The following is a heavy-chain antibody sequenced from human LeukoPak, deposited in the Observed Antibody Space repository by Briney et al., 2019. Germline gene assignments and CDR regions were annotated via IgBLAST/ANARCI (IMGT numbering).Heavy chain of an antibody. D-gene: IGHD3-22*01. CDR1: GFTFSSYS. J-gene: IGHJ4*02. CDR2: ISSSSSYI. Sequence: GGSLRLSCAASGFTFSSYSMNWVRQAPGKGLEWVSSISSSSSYIYYADSVKGRFTISRDNAKNSLYLQMNSLRAEDTAVYYCARVEKRVYYDSSGNTLDYWGQGTLVTVSS. CDR3: ARVEKRVYYDSSGNTLDY. V-gene: IGHV3-21*01.